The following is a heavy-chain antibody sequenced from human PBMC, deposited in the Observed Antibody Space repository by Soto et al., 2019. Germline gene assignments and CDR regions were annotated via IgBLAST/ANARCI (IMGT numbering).Heavy chain of an antibody. CDR3: ARRIAAAVTNWFDP. CDR1: GGSISSSSYY. J-gene: IGHJ5*02. D-gene: IGHD6-13*01. V-gene: IGHV4-39*01. CDR2: IHYTGST. Sequence: SETLSLTCTVSGGSISSSSYYWGWIRQPPGKGLEWIGSIHYTGSTYYNPSLKSRVTISVDTSKNQFSLKLSSVTAADTSVYYCARRIAAAVTNWFDPWGQGTLVTAPQ.